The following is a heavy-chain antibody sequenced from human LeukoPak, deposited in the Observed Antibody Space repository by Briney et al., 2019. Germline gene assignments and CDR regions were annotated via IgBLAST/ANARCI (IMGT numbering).Heavy chain of an antibody. Sequence: SETLSLTCTVSGGSISSYYWSWIRQPPGKGLEWIGYIYYSGSTNYNPSLKSRVTISVDTSKNQFSLKLSPVTAADTAVYYCARAKYSSGWYDYWGQGTLVTVSS. J-gene: IGHJ4*02. CDR2: IYYSGST. CDR1: GGSISSYY. D-gene: IGHD6-19*01. V-gene: IGHV4-59*01. CDR3: ARAKYSSGWYDY.